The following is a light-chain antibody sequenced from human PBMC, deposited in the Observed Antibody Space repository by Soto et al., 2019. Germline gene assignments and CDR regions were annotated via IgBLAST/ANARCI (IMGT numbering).Light chain of an antibody. V-gene: IGKV1-5*03. J-gene: IGKJ1*01. Sequence: DIQMTQSSSTLSASVGDRVTITCRASQSISTWLAWYQQKPGKAPKILIYKASSLESGVPSRFSGSGSGTEFTLTISSLQPDDFASYYCQQYNSYRSFGQGTKVDI. CDR2: KAS. CDR3: QQYNSYRS. CDR1: QSISTW.